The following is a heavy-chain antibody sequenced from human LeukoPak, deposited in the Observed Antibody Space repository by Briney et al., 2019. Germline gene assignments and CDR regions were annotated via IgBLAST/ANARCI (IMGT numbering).Heavy chain of an antibody. CDR3: ARSFLVAGGGAFDI. Sequence: SGPTLVNPTPTLTLTCTFSGFSLSTSGMCVSWIRQPPGRALEWLGRIDWDDDKYYSTSLKTRLTISKDTSKNQVVLTMTNMDPVDTATYYCARSFLVAGGGAFDIWGQGTMVTVSS. CDR1: GFSLSTSGMC. CDR2: IDWDDDK. J-gene: IGHJ3*02. D-gene: IGHD6-19*01. V-gene: IGHV2-70*11.